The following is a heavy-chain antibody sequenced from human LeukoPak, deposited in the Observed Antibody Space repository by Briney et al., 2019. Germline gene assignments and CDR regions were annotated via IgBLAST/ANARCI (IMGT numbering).Heavy chain of an antibody. CDR1: GGSISSSRYY. CDR2: IDKGGST. D-gene: IGHD6-13*01. J-gene: IGHJ3*01. V-gene: IGHV4-39*01. Sequence: SETLSLTCSVSGGSISSSRYYWGWIRQPPGKGLEWIGSIDKGGSTSYNPSLRSRVTISVDTSNNQFSLNLISVTAADTDVYYCARHFSSSWYRGAFDLWGQGTMVTVSS. CDR3: ARHFSSSWYRGAFDL.